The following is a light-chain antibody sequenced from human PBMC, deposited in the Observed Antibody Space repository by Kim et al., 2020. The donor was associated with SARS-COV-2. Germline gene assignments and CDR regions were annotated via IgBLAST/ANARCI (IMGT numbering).Light chain of an antibody. Sequence: GQGVTIFCSGHIFNIGSHPVTWYQQFPQTAPKLLIHPNDQRPSGVPDRFSGSKAGTSASLAIRGLQSADEADYYCAAWDDTVNGLIFGGGTKVTVL. J-gene: IGLJ2*01. V-gene: IGLV1-44*01. CDR1: IFNIGSHP. CDR2: PND. CDR3: AAWDDTVNGLI.